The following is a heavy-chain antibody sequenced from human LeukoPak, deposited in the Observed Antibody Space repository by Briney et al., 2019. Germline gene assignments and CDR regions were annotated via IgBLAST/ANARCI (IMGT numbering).Heavy chain of an antibody. CDR3: AKDLTGIAARPYWFDP. CDR2: ISGGGETT. V-gene: IGHV3-23*01. Sequence: AGGSLRLSCAASGFTFNNYAMNWVRQAPGKGLEWVSSISGGGETTYYADSAKGRFTISRDNSQNTLYLQMNSLRAEDTAVYYCAKDLTGIAARPYWFDPWGQGTLVTVSS. CDR1: GFTFNNYA. J-gene: IGHJ5*02. D-gene: IGHD6-6*01.